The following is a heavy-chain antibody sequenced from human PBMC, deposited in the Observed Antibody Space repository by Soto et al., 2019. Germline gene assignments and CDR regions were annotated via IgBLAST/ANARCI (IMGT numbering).Heavy chain of an antibody. CDR3: ASSYNSSDLNAFDI. D-gene: IGHD3-22*01. Sequence: SQTLSLTCAISGDSVSSNSAAWNWIRQSPSRNLEWLGRTYYRSKWYNDYAVSVKSRITINPDTSKNQFSLQLNSVTSVDTAVYYFASSYNSSDLNAFDIWGQGTMVTVSS. J-gene: IGHJ3*02. CDR2: TYYRSKWYN. V-gene: IGHV6-1*01. CDR1: GDSVSSNSAA.